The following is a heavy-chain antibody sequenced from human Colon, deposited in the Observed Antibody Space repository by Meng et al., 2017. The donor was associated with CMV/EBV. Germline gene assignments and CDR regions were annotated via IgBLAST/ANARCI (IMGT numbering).Heavy chain of an antibody. CDR3: EFRYDRSGDYY. CDR1: GFNFKNYE. Sequence: GESLKISCAASGFNFKNYEMNWVRQAPGKGLEWISYISGTTNTVYYADSVKGRFTISRDNAKNSLFLQMNGLRAEDTAIYYCEFRYDRSGDYYWGQGTLVTVSS. CDR2: ISGTTNTV. D-gene: IGHD3-22*01. V-gene: IGHV3-48*03. J-gene: IGHJ4*02.